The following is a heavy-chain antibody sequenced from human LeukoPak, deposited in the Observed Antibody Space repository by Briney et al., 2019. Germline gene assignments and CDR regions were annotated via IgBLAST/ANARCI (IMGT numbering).Heavy chain of an antibody. V-gene: IGHV4-59*01. CDR2: IYYSGST. D-gene: IGHD3-22*01. J-gene: IGHJ4*02. CDR3: AREAYDDSSGYFDY. Sequence: SETLSLTCTVSGGSISSYYWSWIRQPPGKGLEWIGYIYYSGSTNYNPSLKSRVTISVDTSKNQFSLKLSSVTAADTAVYYCAREAYDDSSGYFDYWGQGTLVTVSS. CDR1: GGSISSYY.